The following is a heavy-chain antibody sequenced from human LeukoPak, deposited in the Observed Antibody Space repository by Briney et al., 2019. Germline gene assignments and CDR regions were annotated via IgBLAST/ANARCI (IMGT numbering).Heavy chain of an antibody. V-gene: IGHV3-30-3*02. D-gene: IGHD2-21*02. CDR3: AKPSDYCGGDCSYFDY. Sequence: GRSLRLSCAASGFTFSSYAMHWVRQAPGKGLEWVAVISYDGSNKYYADSVKGRFTISRDNSKNTLFLQMNNLRAEDTAVYYCAKPSDYCGGDCSYFDYWGQGTLVTVSS. CDR2: ISYDGSNK. J-gene: IGHJ4*02. CDR1: GFTFSSYA.